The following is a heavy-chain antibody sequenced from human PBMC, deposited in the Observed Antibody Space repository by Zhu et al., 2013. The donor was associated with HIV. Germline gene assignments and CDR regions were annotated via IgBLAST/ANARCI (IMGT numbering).Heavy chain of an antibody. CDR1: GYTFNGYH. CDR2: INTNYGDT. J-gene: IGHJ6*02. D-gene: IGHD6-19*01. Sequence: QVQLVQSGAEVKKSGASVNVSCKASGYTFNGYHIHWVRQAPGLGLEWMGWINTNYGDTHYPQNFKGRVTMTRDTSTSTAYMELTRLTSDDTAVYYCARDVVSNGWYSLKYYHYGMDVWGQGTTVTASS. CDR3: ARDVVSNGWYSLKYYHYGMDV. V-gene: IGHV1-2*02.